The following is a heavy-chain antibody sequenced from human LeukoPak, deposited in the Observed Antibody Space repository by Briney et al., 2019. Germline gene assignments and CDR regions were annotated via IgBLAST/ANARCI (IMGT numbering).Heavy chain of an antibody. J-gene: IGHJ5*02. Sequence: SETLSLTCAVYGGSFSGYYWSWIRQPPGKGLEWLGEINHSGSTNYNPSLKSRVTISVDTSKNQFSLKLSSVTAADTAVYYCARGGAYYYGSGSLGRDFDPWGQGTLVTVSS. V-gene: IGHV4-34*01. CDR3: ARGGAYYYGSGSLGRDFDP. CDR1: GGSFSGYY. CDR2: INHSGST. D-gene: IGHD3-10*01.